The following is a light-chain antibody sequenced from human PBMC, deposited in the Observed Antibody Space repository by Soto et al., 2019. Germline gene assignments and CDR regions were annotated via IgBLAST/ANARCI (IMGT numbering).Light chain of an antibody. CDR2: WAS. Sequence: DIVMTQSPHSVAVSLGERATINCKSSQSVLYSSNNKNYLAWYQQKPGQPPKLLIYWASTRQSGVPDRFSGSGSGTDFTLTISSLQAEDVAVYYCQHYFSTPPTFGPGTKVDIK. CDR3: QHYFSTPPT. J-gene: IGKJ3*01. CDR1: QSVLYSSNNKNY. V-gene: IGKV4-1*01.